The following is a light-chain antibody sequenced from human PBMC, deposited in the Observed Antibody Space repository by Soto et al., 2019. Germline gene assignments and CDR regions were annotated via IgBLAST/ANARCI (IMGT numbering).Light chain of an antibody. Sequence: DIQITHSPSSLSASVLYRVTITCRASQSISSYLNWYQQRPGKAPNLLIYDATRLHSGVPPRFSGSGYGTDFTLTITSLQLEDFATYYCQQSDVSPRTFGQGTKVDIK. CDR2: DAT. J-gene: IGKJ1*01. CDR3: QQSDVSPRT. CDR1: QSISSY. V-gene: IGKV1-39*01.